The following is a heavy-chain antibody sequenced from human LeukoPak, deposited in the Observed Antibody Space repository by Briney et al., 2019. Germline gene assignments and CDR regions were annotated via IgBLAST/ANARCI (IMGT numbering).Heavy chain of an antibody. CDR1: GGSISSGGYS. CDR3: ARGSEQQLVPDAFDI. CDR2: IYHSGST. Sequence: SRTLSLTCAVSGGSISSGGYSWSWIRQPPGKGLEWIGYIYHSGSTYYNPSLKSRVTISVDRSKNQFSLKLSSVTAADTAVYYCARGSEQQLVPDAFDIWGQGTMVTVSS. D-gene: IGHD6-13*01. J-gene: IGHJ3*02. V-gene: IGHV4-30-2*01.